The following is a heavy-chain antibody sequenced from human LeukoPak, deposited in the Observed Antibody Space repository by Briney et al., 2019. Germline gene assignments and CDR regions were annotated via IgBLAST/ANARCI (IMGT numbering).Heavy chain of an antibody. V-gene: IGHV3-30*04. J-gene: IGHJ4*02. CDR1: AFTFSSYA. CDR3: ARSAAAGRGVYFDY. D-gene: IGHD6-13*01. CDR2: ISYDGSNK. Sequence: GGSLRLSCAASAFTFSSYAMHWVRQAPGKGLEWVAVISYDGSNKYYADSVKGRFTISRDNSKNTLYLQMNSLRAEDTAVYYCARSAAAGRGVYFDYWGQGTLVTVSS.